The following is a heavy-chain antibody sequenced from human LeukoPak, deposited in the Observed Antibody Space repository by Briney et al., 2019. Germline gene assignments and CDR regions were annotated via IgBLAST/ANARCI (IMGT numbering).Heavy chain of an antibody. D-gene: IGHD6-19*01. V-gene: IGHV4-39*01. Sequence: SETLSLTCTVSGGSISSSSYYWGWIRQPPGQGLEWIGSIYYSGSTYYNPSLKSRVTISVYTSKNQFSLKLSSVTAADTAVYYCARHGWSSGWLDYWGQGTLVTVSS. CDR3: ARHGWSSGWLDY. CDR2: IYYSGST. CDR1: GGSISSSSYY. J-gene: IGHJ4*02.